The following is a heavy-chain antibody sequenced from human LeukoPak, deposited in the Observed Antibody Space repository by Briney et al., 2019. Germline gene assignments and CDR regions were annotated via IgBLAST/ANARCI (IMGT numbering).Heavy chain of an antibody. Sequence: SETLSLTCAVYGGSFSGYYWSWIRQPPGKGLEWIGEINHSGSTNYNPSLKSRVTISVDTSKNQFSLKLSSVTAADTAVYYCARGRGATVVTPRSKHWFDPWGQGTLVTVSS. CDR2: INHSGST. V-gene: IGHV4-34*01. D-gene: IGHD4-23*01. J-gene: IGHJ5*02. CDR1: GGSFSGYY. CDR3: ARGRGATVVTPRSKHWFDP.